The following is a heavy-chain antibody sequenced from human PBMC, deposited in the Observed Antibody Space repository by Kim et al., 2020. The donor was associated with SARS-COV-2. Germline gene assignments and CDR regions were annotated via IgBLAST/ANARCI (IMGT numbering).Heavy chain of an antibody. D-gene: IGHD3-3*01. CDR3: AKGAVTRHDY. CDR2: MKEDGSNI. V-gene: IGHV3-7*03. J-gene: IGHJ4*02. Sequence: GGSLRLSCEASGFTFSSQSMSWVRRGSGKGLEWVASMKEDGSNIYYVDSVKGRFTISRDNGKNSLYQQMNTLRPEDTAVYYCAKGAVTRHDYWGQGALVIVST. CDR1: GFTFSSQS.